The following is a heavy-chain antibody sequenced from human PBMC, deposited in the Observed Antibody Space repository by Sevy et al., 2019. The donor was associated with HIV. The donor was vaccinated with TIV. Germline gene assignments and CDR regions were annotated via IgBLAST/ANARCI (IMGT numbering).Heavy chain of an antibody. V-gene: IGHV3-30-3*01. CDR3: ARGYYYDSSGYYPHYFDY. J-gene: IGHJ4*02. CDR2: ISNDGSNK. D-gene: IGHD3-22*01. Sequence: GGSLRLSCAASGFTFTDYAMHWVRQAPGNGLEWVAVISNDGSNKYYADSVKGRFTISRDNSKNTLYLQMNSLRVEDTGVYYCARGYYYDSSGYYPHYFDYWGQGALVTVSS. CDR1: GFTFTDYA.